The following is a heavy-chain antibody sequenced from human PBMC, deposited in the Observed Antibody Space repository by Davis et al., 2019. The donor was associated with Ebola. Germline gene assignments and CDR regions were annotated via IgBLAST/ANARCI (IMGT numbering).Heavy chain of an antibody. D-gene: IGHD6-19*01. CDR3: ARGSQWLGPDY. Sequence: SETLPLTCTVSGGSFSTYYWSWVRQPPGKGLEWVGYIYYSGTTHYNASLRGRVTISVDTSKKHFSLKLGSVTAADTAVYYCARGSQWLGPDYWGQGTLVTVSS. J-gene: IGHJ4*02. CDR2: IYYSGTT. CDR1: GGSFSTYY. V-gene: IGHV4-59*01.